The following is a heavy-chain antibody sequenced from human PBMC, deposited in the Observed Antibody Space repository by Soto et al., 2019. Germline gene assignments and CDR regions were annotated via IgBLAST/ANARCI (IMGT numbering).Heavy chain of an antibody. V-gene: IGHV4-34*01. CDR2: INHSGST. CDR1: GGSFSDYY. CDR3: ARANYDSSGYYPFDY. D-gene: IGHD3-22*01. J-gene: IGHJ4*02. Sequence: SETMSLTCAVYGGSFSDYYWSWIRQPPGKGLEWIGEINHSGSTNYNPSLKSRVTISVDTSKNQFSLKLSSVTAADTAVYYCARANYDSSGYYPFDYWGQGTLVTVSS.